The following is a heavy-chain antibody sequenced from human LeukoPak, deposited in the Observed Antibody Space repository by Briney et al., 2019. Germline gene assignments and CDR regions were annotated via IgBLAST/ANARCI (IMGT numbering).Heavy chain of an antibody. D-gene: IGHD3-22*01. J-gene: IGHJ4*02. CDR1: GGSISSGSYY. V-gene: IGHV4-61*01. Sequence: PSQTLSLTCTVSGGSISSGSYYWNWIRQPPGKGLEWIGFIYYSGTTNYNPSLKSRVTISVDTSKNQFSLKLSSVTAADTAVYYCARGAYYYDSSGYRIFDYWGQGTLVTVSS. CDR2: IYYSGTT. CDR3: ARGAYYYDSSGYRIFDY.